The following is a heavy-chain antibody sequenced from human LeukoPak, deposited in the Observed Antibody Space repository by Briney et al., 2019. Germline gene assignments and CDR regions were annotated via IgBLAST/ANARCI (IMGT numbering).Heavy chain of an antibody. Sequence: GGSLRLSCAASGFTFSSYAMSWVRQAPGKGLEWVSAISGSGGSTYYADSVKGRFTISRDNSKNTLYLQMNSLRAEDTAVYYCAKDIPLYGYSYGYMDVWGKGTTVTVSS. CDR2: ISGSGGST. D-gene: IGHD5-18*01. V-gene: IGHV3-23*01. J-gene: IGHJ6*03. CDR3: AKDIPLYGYSYGYMDV. CDR1: GFTFSSYA.